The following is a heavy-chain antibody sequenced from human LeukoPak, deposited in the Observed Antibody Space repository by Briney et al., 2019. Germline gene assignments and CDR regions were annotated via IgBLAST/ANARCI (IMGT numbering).Heavy chain of an antibody. J-gene: IGHJ6*02. Sequence: GASVKVSCKASGYTFTGYYMHWVRQAPGQGLEWMGWINPNSGGTNYAQKFQGRVTMIRDTSISTAYMELSRLRSDDTAVYYCASLVAVAGATGYYYYGMDVWGQGTTVTVSS. CDR1: GYTFTGYY. D-gene: IGHD6-19*01. V-gene: IGHV1-2*02. CDR2: INPNSGGT. CDR3: ASLVAVAGATGYYYYGMDV.